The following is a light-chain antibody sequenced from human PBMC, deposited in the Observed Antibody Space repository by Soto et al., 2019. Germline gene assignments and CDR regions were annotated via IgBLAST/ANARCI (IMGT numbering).Light chain of an antibody. CDR2: EVN. Sequence: QSALTQPPSASGSPGQSVTISCTGTSSDVGAYNYVSWYQQYPGKAPKLMIYEVNKRPSGVPDRFSGSKSGKTASLTVSGLQAEDKADYHCTLYAGSNIWVFGGGTKLTVL. CDR3: TLYAGSNIWV. J-gene: IGLJ3*02. V-gene: IGLV2-8*01. CDR1: SSDVGAYNY.